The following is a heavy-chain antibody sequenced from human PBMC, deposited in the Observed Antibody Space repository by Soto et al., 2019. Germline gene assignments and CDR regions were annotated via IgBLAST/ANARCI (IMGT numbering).Heavy chain of an antibody. J-gene: IGHJ4*02. V-gene: IGHV2-5*02. CDR3: AHKGPEDWPLDY. Sequence: QITLKESGPTLVRPTQTLTLTCAFSGFSLSTSGVGVGWIRQPPGKALEWLAVIYWDDSKHYSPSLRSRLTITKDTSKLQVVLTMVYMDPIDTGTYYCAHKGPEDWPLDYWGQGTLVTVSS. CDR2: IYWDDSK. D-gene: IGHD3-9*01. CDR1: GFSLSTSGVG.